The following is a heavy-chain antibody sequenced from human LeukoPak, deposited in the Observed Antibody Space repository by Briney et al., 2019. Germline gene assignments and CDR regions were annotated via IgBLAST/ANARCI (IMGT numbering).Heavy chain of an antibody. Sequence: PSETLSLTCTVSVGSISGGYWSWIRQPPGRGLEWIGYVYTSGSTNYNLSLKSRVTISVDTSKGQFALKLSSVTAADTAVYYCAKSYFDYSTYYSYYFNLWGQGALVTVSS. CDR3: AKSYFDYSTYYSYYFNL. J-gene: IGHJ4*02. CDR1: VGSISGGY. D-gene: IGHD4-11*01. V-gene: IGHV4-4*09. CDR2: VYTSGST.